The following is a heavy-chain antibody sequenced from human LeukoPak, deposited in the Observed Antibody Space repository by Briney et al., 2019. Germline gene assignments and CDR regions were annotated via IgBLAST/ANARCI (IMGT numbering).Heavy chain of an antibody. J-gene: IGHJ4*02. Sequence: SETLSLTCAVSGGSISSSNWWRWVRQPPGKGLEWIGEIYHSGSTNYNPSLKSRVTISVDKSKSQFSLKLSSVTAADTAVYYCASRREWFGELLAVDYWGQGTLVTVSS. V-gene: IGHV4-4*02. CDR1: GGSISSSNW. D-gene: IGHD3-10*01. CDR3: ASRREWFGELLAVDY. CDR2: IYHSGST.